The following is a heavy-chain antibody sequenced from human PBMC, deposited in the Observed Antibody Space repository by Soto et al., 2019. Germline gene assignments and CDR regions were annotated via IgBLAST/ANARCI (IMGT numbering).Heavy chain of an antibody. J-gene: IGHJ4*02. Sequence: QVQLQESGPGLVKPSQTLSLTCTVSGGSISSGGYYWSWIRQHPGKGLEWIGYIYYSGSTYYNPSLKSGVTISVDTSNNRSSLKLSSVTAADTAVYYCAGIYSGSPGGTLRYWCQGTLVTVSS. D-gene: IGHD1-26*01. CDR1: GGSISSGGYY. CDR3: AGIYSGSPGGTLRY. CDR2: IYYSGST. V-gene: IGHV4-31*03.